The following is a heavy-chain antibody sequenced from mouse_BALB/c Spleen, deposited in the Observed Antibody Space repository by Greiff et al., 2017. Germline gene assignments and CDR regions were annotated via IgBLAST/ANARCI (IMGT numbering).Heavy chain of an antibody. CDR3: TRSRGYYYGLFAC. D-gene: IGHD1-1*01. CDR1: GYTFTSYY. V-gene: IGHV1S81*02. J-gene: IGHJ3*01. CDR2: INPSNGGT. Sequence: QVQLQQSGAELVKPGASVKLSCKASGYTFTSYYMYWVKQRPGQGLEWIGEINPSNGGTNFNEKFKSKATLTVDKSSSTAYMQLSSLTSEDSAVYYCTRSRGYYYGLFACWGQGTLVTVSA.